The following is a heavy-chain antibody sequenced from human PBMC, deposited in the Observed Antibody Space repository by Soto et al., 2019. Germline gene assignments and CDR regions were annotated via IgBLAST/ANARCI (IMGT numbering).Heavy chain of an antibody. CDR2: IYYSGST. CDR1: GGSISSGGYY. CDR3: ARDIPRSGSGSQGDAFDI. V-gene: IGHV4-31*03. D-gene: IGHD3-22*01. Sequence: SETLSLTCTVSGGSISSGGYYWSWIRQHPGKGLEWIGYIYYSGSTYYNPSLKSRVTISVDTSKNQFSLKLSSVTAADTAVYYCARDIPRSGSGSQGDAFDIWGQGTMVTVSS. J-gene: IGHJ3*02.